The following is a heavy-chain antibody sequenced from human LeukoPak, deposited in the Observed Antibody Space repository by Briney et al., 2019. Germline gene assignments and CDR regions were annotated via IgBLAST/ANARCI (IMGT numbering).Heavy chain of an antibody. V-gene: IGHV1-58*01. CDR1: GFTFTSSA. CDR3: AAEGRPTVVTFRKGAVDL. Sequence: SVKVSCKASGFTFTSSAVQWVRQARGQRLEWIGWIVVGSGNTNYAQKFQERVTITRDMSTSTVYKELSSLRSEDTAVYHCAAEGRPTVVTFRKGAVDLWGQGTMVTVSS. D-gene: IGHD4-23*01. CDR2: IVVGSGNT. J-gene: IGHJ3*01.